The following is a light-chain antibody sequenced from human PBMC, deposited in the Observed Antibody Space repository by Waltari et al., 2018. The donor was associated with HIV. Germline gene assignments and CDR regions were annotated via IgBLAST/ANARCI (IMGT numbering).Light chain of an antibody. CDR3: SSYTRSTTLV. CDR1: NSDIGGFDS. V-gene: IGLV2-14*01. CDR2: EVT. J-gene: IGLJ2*01. Sequence: QSALTQPASVSGSPGQSITISCTGTNSDIGGFDSVSWYQQYPGSAPKLIIFEVTNRPSGISDRFSASKSGTTASLTISGLQAEDAADYYCSSYTRSTTLVFGGGTKVTVL.